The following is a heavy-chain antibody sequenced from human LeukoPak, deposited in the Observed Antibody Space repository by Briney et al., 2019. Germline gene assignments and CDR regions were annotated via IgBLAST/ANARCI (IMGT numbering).Heavy chain of an antibody. CDR3: AKGRGSSWYFYYMDV. Sequence: GGSLRLSCAASGFTFSSYGMHWVRQAPGKGLEWVAFIRYDGSNKYYADSVKGRFTISRDNSKNTLYLQMNSLRAEDTAVYYCAKGRGSSWYFYYMDVWGKGTTVTISS. CDR2: IRYDGSNK. J-gene: IGHJ6*03. V-gene: IGHV3-30*02. CDR1: GFTFSSYG. D-gene: IGHD6-13*01.